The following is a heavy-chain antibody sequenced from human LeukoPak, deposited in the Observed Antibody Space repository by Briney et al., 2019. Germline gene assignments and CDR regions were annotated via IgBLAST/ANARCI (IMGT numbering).Heavy chain of an antibody. D-gene: IGHD6-19*01. V-gene: IGHV3-30*14. J-gene: IGHJ3*02. CDR2: ISYDGNNK. CDR3: ARVEQWLGAFYI. CDR1: GFPFNNCA. Sequence: GRSLTLSWAASGFPFNNCAMHWVRQAPGKGLEWVAVISYDGNNKYYADSVRGRFPISRDNSKNTPYLQMNSLRTEDTAVYYCARVEQWLGAFYIWGQGTMVTVSS.